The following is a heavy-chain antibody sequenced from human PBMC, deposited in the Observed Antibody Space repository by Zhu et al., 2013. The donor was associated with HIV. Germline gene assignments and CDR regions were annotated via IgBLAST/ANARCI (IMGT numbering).Heavy chain of an antibody. CDR1: GFTFNNSA. V-gene: IGHV3-23*01. D-gene: IGHD6-6*01. Sequence: EVQLLESGGGLVQPGGSLRLSCAASGFTFNNSAMTWVRQAPGKGLEWVSGLSASGGSTYYSDSVKGRFTISRDTSKNTLYLQMSSLRAEDTAVYYCARVVYILAARGWFDPWGRGTLVSVSS. CDR3: ARVVYILAARGWFDP. CDR2: LSASGGST. J-gene: IGHJ5*02.